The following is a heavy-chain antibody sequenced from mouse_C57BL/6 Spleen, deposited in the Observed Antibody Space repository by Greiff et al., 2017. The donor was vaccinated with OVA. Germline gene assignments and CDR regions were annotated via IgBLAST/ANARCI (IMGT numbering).Heavy chain of an antibody. D-gene: IGHD3-3*01. V-gene: IGHV1-82*01. CDR1: GYAFSSSW. CDR3: ARSGLGGMDY. CDR2: IYPGDGDT. J-gene: IGHJ4*01. Sequence: VQLVESGPELVKPGASVKISCKASGYAFSSSWMNWVKQRPGKGLEWIGRIYPGDGDTNYNGKFKGKATLTADKSSSTAYMQLSSLTSEDSAVYVCARSGLGGMDYWGQGTSVTVSS.